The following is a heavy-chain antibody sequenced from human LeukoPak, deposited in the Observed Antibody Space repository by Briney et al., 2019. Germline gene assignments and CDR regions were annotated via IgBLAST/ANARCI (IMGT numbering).Heavy chain of an antibody. CDR2: ISSSSSTI. D-gene: IGHD3-16*01. J-gene: IGHJ6*03. CDR3: ARRGGYYYYYMDV. CDR1: GFTFTDSY. Sequence: GGSLRLSCAASGFTFTDSYMTWVRQAPGKGLEWVSYISSSSSTIYYADSVKGRFTISRDNSKNTLYLQMNSLRAEDTAVYYCARRGGYYYYYMDVWGKGTTVTISS. V-gene: IGHV3-11*04.